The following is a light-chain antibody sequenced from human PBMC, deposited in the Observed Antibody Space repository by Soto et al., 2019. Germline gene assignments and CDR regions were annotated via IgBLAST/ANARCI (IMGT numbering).Light chain of an antibody. Sequence: QSALTQPASVSGSPGQSITISCTGTSSDIGSDKLVSWYQQHPGRAPKISIYEAFKRPSGVSNRFSGSRSGNTASLTISGLRGEDEADYYCCSYAGSTTWVFGGGTKLTVL. J-gene: IGLJ3*02. CDR2: EAF. V-gene: IGLV2-23*01. CDR3: CSYAGSTTWV. CDR1: SSDIGSDKL.